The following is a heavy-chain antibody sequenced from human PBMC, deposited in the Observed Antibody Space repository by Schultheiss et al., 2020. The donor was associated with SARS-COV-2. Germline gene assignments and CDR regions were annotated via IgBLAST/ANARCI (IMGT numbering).Heavy chain of an antibody. D-gene: IGHD2-2*01. J-gene: IGHJ4*02. CDR2: IYYSGST. CDR1: GGSFSGYY. Sequence: GSLRLSCAVYGGSFSGYYWSWIRQPPGKGLEWIGYIYYSGSTNYNPSLKSRVTISVDTSKNQFSLKLSSVTAADTAVYYCAREWTAAPFDYWGQGTLVTVSS. V-gene: IGHV4-59*01. CDR3: AREWTAAPFDY.